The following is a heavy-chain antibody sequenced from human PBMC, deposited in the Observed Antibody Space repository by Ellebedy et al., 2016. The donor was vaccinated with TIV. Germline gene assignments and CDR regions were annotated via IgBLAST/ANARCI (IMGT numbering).Heavy chain of an antibody. D-gene: IGHD6-19*01. CDR1: GFIFSSYA. CDR3: AKGWGSAWYRGWFDP. Sequence: GESLKIPXAASGFIFSSYAMSWVRQAPGKGLEWVPAISVSGGSTYYADSVKGRFTISRDNSKNMLYLQMNSLRAEDTALYYCAKGWGSAWYRGWFDPWGQGTLVTVSS. J-gene: IGHJ5*02. CDR2: ISVSGGST. V-gene: IGHV3-23*01.